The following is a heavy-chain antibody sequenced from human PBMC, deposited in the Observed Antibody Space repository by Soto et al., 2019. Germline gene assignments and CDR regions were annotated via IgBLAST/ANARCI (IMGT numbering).Heavy chain of an antibody. J-gene: IGHJ6*01. V-gene: IGHV3-30*18. Sequence: GGSLRLSCAASGFSFSSFGMHWVRQAPGKGLEWAAGLSFDGITKHYADSVKGRFTISRDNSKNTMYLQMNSLRPEDTSIYYCAKDGAWELLPAYGMDVWGPGTTVTVSS. D-gene: IGHD1-26*01. CDR2: LSFDGITK. CDR1: GFSFSSFG. CDR3: AKDGAWELLPAYGMDV.